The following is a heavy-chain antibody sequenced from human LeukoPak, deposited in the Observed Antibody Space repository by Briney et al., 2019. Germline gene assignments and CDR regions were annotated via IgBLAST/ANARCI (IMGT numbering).Heavy chain of an antibody. CDR1: GFTFDDYA. CDR2: ISWNSGSI. D-gene: IGHD4-17*01. Sequence: GGSLRLSCAASGFTFDDYAMHWVRQAPGKGLEWVSGISWNSGSIGYADSVKGRFTISRDNAKNSLYLQMNSLRAEDTAVYYCAKFPPTVTTGFDYWGQGTLVTVSS. J-gene: IGHJ4*02. V-gene: IGHV3-9*01. CDR3: AKFPPTVTTGFDY.